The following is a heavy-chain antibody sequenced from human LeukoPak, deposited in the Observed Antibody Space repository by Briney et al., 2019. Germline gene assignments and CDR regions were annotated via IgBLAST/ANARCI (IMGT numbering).Heavy chain of an antibody. CDR2: INSDRSSI. CDR3: VREGRVSGYDFDC. D-gene: IGHD5-12*01. J-gene: IGHJ4*02. CDR1: GFSFSSYW. V-gene: IGHV3-74*03. Sequence: GGSLRLSCAASGFSFSSYWMHWVRQVPGKGLVWVSRINSDRSSITYADSVKGRFTISRDNAKNTLYLQMNSLRVEDTAVYYCVREGRVSGYDFDCWGQGTLVTVSS.